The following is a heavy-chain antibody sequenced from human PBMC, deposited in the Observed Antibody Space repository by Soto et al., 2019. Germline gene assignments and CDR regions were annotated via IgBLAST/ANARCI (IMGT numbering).Heavy chain of an antibody. J-gene: IGHJ4*02. Sequence: PSETLSLTCAVYGGSFSGYYWSWIRQPPGKGLEWIGEINHSGSTNYNPSLKSRVTISVDTSKNQFSLKLSSVTAADTAVYYCARNWAVVSDFKDIVVVPAAMRGGLDYWGQGTLVTVSS. CDR3: ARNWAVVSDFKDIVVVPAAMRGGLDY. V-gene: IGHV4-34*01. D-gene: IGHD2-2*01. CDR2: INHSGST. CDR1: GGSFSGYY.